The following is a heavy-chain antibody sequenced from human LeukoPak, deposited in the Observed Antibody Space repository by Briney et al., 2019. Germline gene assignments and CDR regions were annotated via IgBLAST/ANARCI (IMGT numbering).Heavy chain of an antibody. CDR3: AKDLRQFPHDAFDI. Sequence: PGGSLRLSCEASGFTLRSYAMSWVRQAPGKGLEWVSLISGSGGSTYYADSVKGRFTISRDNSKNTLYLQMNSLRAEDAAVYYCAKDLRQFPHDAFDIRGQGTMVTVSS. J-gene: IGHJ3*02. CDR2: ISGSGGST. CDR1: GFTLRSYA. V-gene: IGHV3-23*01. D-gene: IGHD3-16*01.